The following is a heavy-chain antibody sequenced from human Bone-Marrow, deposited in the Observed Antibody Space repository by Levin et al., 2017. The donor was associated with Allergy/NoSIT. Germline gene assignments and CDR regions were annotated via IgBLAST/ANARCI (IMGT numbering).Heavy chain of an antibody. CDR2: VSYGGIKK. Sequence: HAGGSLRLSCAVSGLTFSSYGFHWVRQAPGKGLEWLAVVSYGGIKKYHAESVKGRFTISRDNSKNTVLLHMNSLRAEDTAVYYCVKGRARPGYSSSTSYIDYWGQGTLVTVFS. CDR1: GLTFSSYG. D-gene: IGHD6-6*01. V-gene: IGHV3-30*18. J-gene: IGHJ4*02. CDR3: VKGRARPGYSSSTSYIDY.